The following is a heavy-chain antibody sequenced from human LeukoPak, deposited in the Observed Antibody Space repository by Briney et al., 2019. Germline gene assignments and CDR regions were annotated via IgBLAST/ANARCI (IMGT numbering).Heavy chain of an antibody. V-gene: IGHV3-30*02. D-gene: IGHD1-26*01. CDR2: IRYDGSKK. Sequence: PGGSLRLSCGASGFTFSSYGMHWVRQAPGKGLEWVAFIRYDGSKKYYAHSVKGRFTISRDNSKNTLYLQMNSLRPKDTAVYYCAKDSVRKTIVGPTTRGVNDYWGQGTLVTVSS. CDR1: GFTFSSYG. J-gene: IGHJ4*02. CDR3: AKDSVRKTIVGPTTRGVNDY.